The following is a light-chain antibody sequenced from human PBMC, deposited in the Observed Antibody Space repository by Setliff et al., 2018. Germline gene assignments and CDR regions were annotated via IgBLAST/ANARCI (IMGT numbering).Light chain of an antibody. CDR1: SSDVGGYNY. V-gene: IGLV2-11*01. CDR3: CSYAGSYTYV. CDR2: VVS. J-gene: IGLJ1*01. Sequence: QSVLAQPRSVSGSPGQPVTISCTGTSSDVGGYNYVSWYQQHPGKAPKLMIYVVSKRPSGVPDRFSGSKSGNTASLTISGLQAEDEAGYYCCSYAGSYTYVFGTGTKVTVL.